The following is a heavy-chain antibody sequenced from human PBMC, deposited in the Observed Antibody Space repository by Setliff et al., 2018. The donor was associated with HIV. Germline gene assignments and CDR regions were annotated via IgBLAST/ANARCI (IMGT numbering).Heavy chain of an antibody. CDR2: VHHTGTT. V-gene: IGHV4-31*03. Sequence: SLTCTVSGVSVSSGGYYWSWIRQHPGKGLEWIGDVHHTGTTYLNPSLKSRITISVDTSKNQFSLKLGFVTAADTAVYHCARGESSTWDLAEHFQHWGHGTLVTVSS. D-gene: IGHD2-2*01. J-gene: IGHJ1*01. CDR3: ARGESSTWDLAEHFQH. CDR1: GVSVSSGGYY.